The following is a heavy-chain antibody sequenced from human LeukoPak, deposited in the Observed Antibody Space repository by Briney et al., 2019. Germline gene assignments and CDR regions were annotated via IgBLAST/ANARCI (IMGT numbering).Heavy chain of an antibody. CDR2: IYHSGST. Sequence: SETLSLTCTVSGGSISSGGYYWSWIRQPPGKGLEWIGYIYHSGSTYYNPSLKSRVTISVDRSKNQFSLKLSSVTAADTAVCYCARQDFGSGILPGYWGQGTLVTVSS. CDR3: ARQDFGSGILPGY. J-gene: IGHJ4*02. CDR1: GGSISSGGYY. V-gene: IGHV4-30-2*01. D-gene: IGHD3-10*01.